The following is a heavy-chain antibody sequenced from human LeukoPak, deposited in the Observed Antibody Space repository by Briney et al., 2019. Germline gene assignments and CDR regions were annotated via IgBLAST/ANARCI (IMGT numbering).Heavy chain of an antibody. CDR2: INTGNGNT. J-gene: IGHJ4*02. Sequence: ASVTVSCTASGYTVTNYAMHWVRQAPGQRLEWMGWINTGNGNTKYSQKFQGRVTVTRATSASTAYMELNSLRSEDTAVYYCARVGYSGYDSRPVFNYWGQGTLVTVSS. V-gene: IGHV1-3*04. CDR1: GYTVTNYA. CDR3: ARVGYSGYDSRPVFNY. D-gene: IGHD5-12*01.